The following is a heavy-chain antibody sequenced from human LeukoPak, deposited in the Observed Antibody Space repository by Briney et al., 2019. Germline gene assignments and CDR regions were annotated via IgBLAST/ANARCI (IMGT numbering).Heavy chain of an antibody. CDR2: IYSGGST. CDR1: GFTVSSNY. D-gene: IGHD6-19*01. V-gene: IGHV3-66*02. CDR3: ARAEWDSSGWYGGFALDY. Sequence: PGGSLRLSCAASGFTVSSNYMSWVRQAPGKGLEWVSVIYSGGSTYYADSVKGRFTISRDNSKNTLYPQMNSLRAEDTAVYYCARAEWDSSGWYGGFALDYWGQGTLVTVSS. J-gene: IGHJ4*02.